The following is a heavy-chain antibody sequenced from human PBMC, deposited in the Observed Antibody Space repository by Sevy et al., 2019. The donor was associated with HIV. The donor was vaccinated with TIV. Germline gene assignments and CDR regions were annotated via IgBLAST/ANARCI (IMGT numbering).Heavy chain of an antibody. CDR1: GGSISSGDYY. J-gene: IGHJ6*02. D-gene: IGHD5-18*01. CDR2: IYYSGST. V-gene: IGHV4-30-4*01. CDR3: ARDGYSYGYNYGMDV. Sequence: SETLSLTYTVSGGSISSGDYYWSWIRQPLGKGLEWIGYIYYSGSTYYNPSLKSRVTISVDTSKNQFSLKLSSVTAADTAVYYCARDGYSYGYNYGMDVWGQGTTVTVSS.